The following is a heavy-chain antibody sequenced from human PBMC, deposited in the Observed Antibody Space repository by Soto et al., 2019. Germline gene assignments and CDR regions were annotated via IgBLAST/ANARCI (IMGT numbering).Heavy chain of an antibody. CDR1: GFTFSSYA. J-gene: IGHJ4*02. D-gene: IGHD1-26*01. Sequence: SGGSLRLSCAASGFTFSSYAMHWVRQAPGKGLEWVAVISYDGSNKYYADSVKGRFTISRDNSKNTLYLQMNSLRAEDTAVYYCARDGGSYYGFDYWGQGTLVTVSS. CDR2: ISYDGSNK. CDR3: ARDGGSYYGFDY. V-gene: IGHV3-30-3*01.